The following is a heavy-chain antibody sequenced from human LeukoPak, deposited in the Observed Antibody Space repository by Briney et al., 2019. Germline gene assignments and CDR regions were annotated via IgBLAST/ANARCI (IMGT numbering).Heavy chain of an antibody. CDR3: ARGPTGTLRYYYYMDV. J-gene: IGHJ6*03. Sequence: ASVKVSCKVSGYTLTELSMHWVRQAPGKGLEWMGGFDPEDGETIYAQKFQGRVTMTEDTSTDTAYMELSSLRSEDTAVYYCARGPTGTLRYYYYMDVWGKGTTVTVSS. CDR1: GYTLTELS. V-gene: IGHV1-24*01. D-gene: IGHD1-7*01. CDR2: FDPEDGET.